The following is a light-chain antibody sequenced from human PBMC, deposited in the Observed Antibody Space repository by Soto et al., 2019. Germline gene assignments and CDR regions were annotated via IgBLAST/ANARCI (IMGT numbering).Light chain of an antibody. Sequence: DIQMTQSASSLSASVGDRVTITCRASQDINNYLAWYQHKPGKVPKPLIYAASTLRSGVPSRFSGSGSGTDFTLAISSLQPEDVATYYCQNYNTVPPVTFGPGTKVDV. V-gene: IGKV1-27*01. CDR2: AAS. CDR1: QDINNY. CDR3: QNYNTVPPVT. J-gene: IGKJ3*01.